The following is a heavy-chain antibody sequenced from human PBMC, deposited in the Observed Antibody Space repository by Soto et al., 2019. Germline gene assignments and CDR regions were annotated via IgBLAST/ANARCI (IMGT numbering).Heavy chain of an antibody. CDR2: IFHTGTT. CDR3: ARGLGYDSNGRFLAVFDV. Sequence: QVQLQESGPGLAKPSQTLSLTCTVSGASLSSGGYYWTWIRQVPGKALEWIGYIFHTGTTFYNPSLKCRVVMSIEKSDNQFSLNLRSVTAADTAVYYCARGLGYDSNGRFLAVFDVWGQGTMVTVSS. D-gene: IGHD3-22*01. V-gene: IGHV4-31*03. J-gene: IGHJ3*01. CDR1: GASLSSGGYY.